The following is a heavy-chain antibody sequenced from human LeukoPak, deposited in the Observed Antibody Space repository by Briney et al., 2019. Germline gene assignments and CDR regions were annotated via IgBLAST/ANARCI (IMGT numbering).Heavy chain of an antibody. CDR3: ARTGGDCSSGLCYYAMDV. CDR1: GGSISSYY. V-gene: IGHV4-59*01. Sequence: SETLSLTCTVSGGSISSYYWSWIRQPPGKGLEWIGYIHYTGSTDYNPSLRSRVTLSIDMSKNQFSLRLSSVTAADTAVYYCARTGGDCSSGLCYYAMDVWGQGTTVTVS. J-gene: IGHJ6*02. CDR2: IHYTGST. D-gene: IGHD2-21*02.